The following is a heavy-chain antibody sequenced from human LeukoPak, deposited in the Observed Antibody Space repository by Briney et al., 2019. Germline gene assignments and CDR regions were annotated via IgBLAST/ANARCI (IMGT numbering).Heavy chain of an antibody. CDR1: GFTFSSSG. J-gene: IGHJ4*02. Sequence: GRSLRLSCAASGFTFSSSGMHWVRQAPGKGLEWVAAISFDINCKYYADSVKGRFTISRDNSKNTLFLQMNSLRAEDTAVYYCAKDLARHRSIEDWGQGTLVTVSS. CDR2: ISFDINCK. D-gene: IGHD1-14*01. CDR3: AKDLARHRSIED. V-gene: IGHV3-30*18.